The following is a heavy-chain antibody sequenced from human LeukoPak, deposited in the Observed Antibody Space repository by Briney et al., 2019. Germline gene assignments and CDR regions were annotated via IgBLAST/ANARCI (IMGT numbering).Heavy chain of an antibody. V-gene: IGHV3-33*08. CDR1: GFTFSSYD. J-gene: IGHJ5*02. CDR2: IWYDGSDK. CDR3: ARDRNYYGSGSPSNWFDP. D-gene: IGHD3-10*01. Sequence: GGSLRLSCAASGFTFSSYDMHWVRQAPGKGLEWVAVIWYDGSDKYYADSVKGRFTISRDNSKNTLYLQMNSLRAEDTAVYYCARDRNYYGSGSPSNWFDPWGQGTLVTVSS.